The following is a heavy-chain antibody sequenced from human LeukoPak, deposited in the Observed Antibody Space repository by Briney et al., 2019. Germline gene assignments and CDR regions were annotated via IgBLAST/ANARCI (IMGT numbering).Heavy chain of an antibody. CDR1: GYTFTSYD. CDR3: ARGPTGNYPRWAGNWFDP. CDR2: MNPNSGYT. D-gene: IGHD4-11*01. Sequence: ASVKVSCKASGYTFTSYDIIWVRQATGQGLEWMGWMNPNSGYTGSAQKFQGRVTMTGDLSTSTVYMELSSLRSDDTAVYYCARGPTGNYPRWAGNWFDPWGQGTLVTVSS. V-gene: IGHV1-8*01. J-gene: IGHJ5*02.